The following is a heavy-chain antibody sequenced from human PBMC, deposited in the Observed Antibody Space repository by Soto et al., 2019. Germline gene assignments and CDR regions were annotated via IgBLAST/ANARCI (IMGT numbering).Heavy chain of an antibody. CDR3: ARVRSSTWAHSDWFDP. V-gene: IGHV1-18*01. CDR1: GYTFTSYG. CDR2: ISAYNGNT. J-gene: IGHJ5*02. Sequence: QVQLVQSGAEVKKPGASVKVSCKASGYTFTSYGISWVRQAPGQGLEWMGWISAYNGNTNYAQKLQGRVTMTPDTSTSTAYNELRSLRSDDTAWYYCARVRSSTWAHSDWFDPWGQGTLVTVSS. D-gene: IGHD6-13*01.